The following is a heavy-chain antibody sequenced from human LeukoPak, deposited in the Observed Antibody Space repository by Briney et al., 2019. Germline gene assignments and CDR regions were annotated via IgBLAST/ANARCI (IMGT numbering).Heavy chain of an antibody. CDR2: IIPIFGTA. J-gene: IGHJ6*03. V-gene: IGHV1-69*06. D-gene: IGHD2-2*01. CDR3: ARALGYCSSTSCYVGSSVYYYYYMDV. CDR1: GGAFSSYA. Sequence: SVKVSCKASGGAFSSYAISWVRQAPGQGLEWMGGIIPIFGTANYAQKFQGRVTITADKSTSTAYMELSSLRSEDTAVYYCARALGYCSSTSCYVGSSVYYYYYMDVWGKGTTVTVSS.